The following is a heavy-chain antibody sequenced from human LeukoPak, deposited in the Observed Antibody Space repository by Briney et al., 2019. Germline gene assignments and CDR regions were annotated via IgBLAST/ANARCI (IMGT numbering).Heavy chain of an antibody. D-gene: IGHD6-19*01. CDR3: AKDWGSSGWYNYFDP. J-gene: IGHJ5*02. Sequence: GGSLRLSCATSGFTLRYYQMNWVRQAPGKGLEWVSYINVVNGAIYYADSVKGRFTISGDNSKDTLYLEMDSLRTEDTAVYYCAKDWGSSGWYNYFDPWGQGTLVTVSS. CDR2: INVVNGAI. V-gene: IGHV3-48*01. CDR1: GFTLRYYQ.